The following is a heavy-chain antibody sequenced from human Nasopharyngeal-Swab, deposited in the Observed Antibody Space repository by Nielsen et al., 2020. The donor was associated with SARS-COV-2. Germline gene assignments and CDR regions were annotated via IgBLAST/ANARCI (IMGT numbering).Heavy chain of an antibody. J-gene: IGHJ6*02. CDR1: GCTFSSYA. D-gene: IGHD6-19*01. CDR2: IIPIFGTA. CDR3: AREQWLAKYYYYYGMDV. V-gene: IGHV1-69*13. Sequence: SVNVSCKASGCTFSSYAISWVRQAPGQGLEWMGGIIPIFGTANYAQKSQGRVTITADESTSTAYMELSSLRSEDTAVYYCAREQWLAKYYYYYGMDVWGQGTTVTVSS.